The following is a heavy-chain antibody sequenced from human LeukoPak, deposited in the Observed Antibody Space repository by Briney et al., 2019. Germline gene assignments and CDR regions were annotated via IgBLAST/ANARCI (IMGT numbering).Heavy chain of an antibody. J-gene: IGHJ3*02. CDR2: ISGSGGST. CDR3: VKGGQWLAKAAFDI. Sequence: AGGSLRLSCAASGFTFNSYAMSWVRQAPGKGLEWVSAISGSGGSTYYADSVKGRFTISRDNSKNTIYIQMSSLRPEDTAVYYCVKGGQWLAKAAFDIWGQGTMVTVSS. D-gene: IGHD6-19*01. CDR1: GFTFNSYA. V-gene: IGHV3-23*01.